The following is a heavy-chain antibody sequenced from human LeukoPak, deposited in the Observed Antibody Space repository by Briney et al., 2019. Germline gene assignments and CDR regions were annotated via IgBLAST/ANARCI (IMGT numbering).Heavy chain of an antibody. V-gene: IGHV5-10-1*01. CDR2: IDPSDSYT. Sequence: GESLRISCKGSGXSFTSYWIIWVRQMPGKGLEWMGRIDPSDSYTNYSPSFQGHVTISADKSIRTAYLQWSTLKATDTAMYYCARHDYDSDSFDIWGQGTVVAVSS. CDR1: GXSFTSYW. D-gene: IGHD3-16*01. J-gene: IGHJ3*02. CDR3: ARHDYDSDSFDI.